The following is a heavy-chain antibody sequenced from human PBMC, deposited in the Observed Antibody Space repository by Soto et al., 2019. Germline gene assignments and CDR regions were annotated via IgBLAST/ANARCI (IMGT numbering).Heavy chain of an antibody. Sequence: ASVKVSCKASGYTFTGYYMHWVRQAPGQGLEWMGWINPNSGGTNYAQKFQGWVTMTRDTSISTAYMELSRLRSDDTAVYYCARGNGTYYDIMTGYSPAFDIWGQGTMDTVSS. D-gene: IGHD3-9*01. CDR3: ARGNGTYYDIMTGYSPAFDI. CDR1: GYTFTGYY. V-gene: IGHV1-2*04. J-gene: IGHJ3*02. CDR2: INPNSGGT.